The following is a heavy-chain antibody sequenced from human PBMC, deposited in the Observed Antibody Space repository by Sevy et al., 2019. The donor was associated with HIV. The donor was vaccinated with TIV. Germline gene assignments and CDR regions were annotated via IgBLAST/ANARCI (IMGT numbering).Heavy chain of an antibody. CDR1: GFTFTSYY. CDR2: ISGSGSDI. V-gene: IGHV3-21*06. J-gene: IGHJ6*02. D-gene: IGHD3-22*01. CDR3: EKYSSWTNYYYGMDV. Sequence: GGSLRLSCVASGFTFTSYYMNWVRQAPGKGLEWVSGISGSGSDIYYTESVKGRFTISRDNAKSSLYLQLNSLRAEDAAVYYCEKYSSWTNYYYGMDVWGQGTTVTVSS.